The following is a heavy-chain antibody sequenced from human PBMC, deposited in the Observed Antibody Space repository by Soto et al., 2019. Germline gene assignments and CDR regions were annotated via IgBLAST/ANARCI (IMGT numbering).Heavy chain of an antibody. CDR1: GFTFSSYC. CDR2: IWYDGINK. J-gene: IGHJ4*02. Sequence: GGSLRLSCAASGFTFSSYCMHWVRQAPGKGLEWVAVIWYDGINKYYADSVKGRFTISRDNSKNTLYLQMNSLRAEDTAVYYCARGDTDMVTDYSGQRTLVAVSP. CDR3: ARGDTDMVTDY. D-gene: IGHD5-18*01. V-gene: IGHV3-33*01.